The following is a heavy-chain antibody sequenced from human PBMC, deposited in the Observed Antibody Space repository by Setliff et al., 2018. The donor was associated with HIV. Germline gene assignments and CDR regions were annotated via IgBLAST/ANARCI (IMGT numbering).Heavy chain of an antibody. D-gene: IGHD3-22*01. CDR1: GGSFSDYH. J-gene: IGHJ4*02. Sequence: SETLSLTCAVYGGSFSDYHWSWIRQPPGKGLQWIGEINHSGDTKYHTSLKSRVTISADTSKNQFSLKLNSVAAADTAVYYCARLTPYPNYYDSSGYFDCWGQGTLVTVSS. V-gene: IGHV4-34*01. CDR3: ARLTPYPNYYDSSGYFDC. CDR2: INHSGDT.